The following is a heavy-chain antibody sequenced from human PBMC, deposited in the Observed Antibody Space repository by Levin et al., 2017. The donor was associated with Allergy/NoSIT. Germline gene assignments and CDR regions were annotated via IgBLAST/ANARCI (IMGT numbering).Heavy chain of an antibody. CDR1: GYTFTSYY. CDR2: INPADGRT. Sequence: GESLKISCKASGYTFTSYYIHWVRQVPGQGLEWMGIINPADGRTNYAQKVQGRVTMTRDTSTSTVYMDLSSLRSEDTAVYHCARERGYCSGGTCYGVGSFDYWGQGTLVTVSS. V-gene: IGHV1-46*01. J-gene: IGHJ4*02. CDR3: ARERGYCSGGTCYGVGSFDY. D-gene: IGHD2-15*01.